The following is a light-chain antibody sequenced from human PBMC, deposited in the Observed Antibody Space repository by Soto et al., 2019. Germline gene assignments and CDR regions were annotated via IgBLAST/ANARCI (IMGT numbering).Light chain of an antibody. CDR1: QSIRYW. V-gene: IGKV1-5*01. CDR3: QQYNILST. J-gene: IGKJ1*01. Sequence: DIQMTQSPSTLSASVGDRVPITFRASQSIRYWVAWYQHKPGKAPKLLIYDASTLESGVPTRFSGSGSGTESTLTISSLHPDDFATYYCQQYNILSTFGQGTKVDIK. CDR2: DAS.